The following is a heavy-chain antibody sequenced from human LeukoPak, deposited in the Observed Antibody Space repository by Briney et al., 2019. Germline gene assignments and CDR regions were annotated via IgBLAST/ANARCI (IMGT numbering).Heavy chain of an antibody. V-gene: IGHV4-34*01. Sequence: KPSETLSLTCAFGGSFCGYYWRWIRQPPGKGLEWIGEINHSGSTNYNPSLKSGVTISVDTSKNQFSLTLSSVTAADTAVYYCARATYYYDSSGYRGGYYFDYWGQGTRVTVSS. D-gene: IGHD3-22*01. CDR1: GGSFCGYY. CDR2: INHSGST. J-gene: IGHJ4*02. CDR3: ARATYYYDSSGYRGGYYFDY.